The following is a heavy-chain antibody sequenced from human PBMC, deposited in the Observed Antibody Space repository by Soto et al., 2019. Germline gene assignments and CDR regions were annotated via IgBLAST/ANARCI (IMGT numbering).Heavy chain of an antibody. V-gene: IGHV3-49*03. CDR1: GFTFGDYA. CDR2: IRSKAYGGTT. J-gene: IGHJ4*02. Sequence: GGSLRLSCTASGFTFGDYAMSWFRQAPGKGLEWVGFIRSKAYGGTTEYAASVKGRFTISRDDSKSIAYLQMNSLKTEDTAVYYCTRAEAVAGIPGYEPDIYYFDYWGQGTLVTVSS. CDR3: TRAEAVAGIPGYEPDIYYFDY. D-gene: IGHD6-19*01.